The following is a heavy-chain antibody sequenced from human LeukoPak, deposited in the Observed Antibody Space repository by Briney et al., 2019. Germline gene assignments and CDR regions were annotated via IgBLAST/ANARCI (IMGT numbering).Heavy chain of an antibody. Sequence: GGSLRLSCAASGFTFSSYDMHWVRQAPGKGLEWVAFIRYDGSNKYYADSVKGRFTISRDNSKNTLYLQMNSLRAEDTAVYYCAKGGSSWPLIVVVVAATPSFDYWGQGTLVTVSS. CDR2: IRYDGSNK. V-gene: IGHV3-30*02. CDR3: AKGGSSWPLIVVVVAATPSFDY. D-gene: IGHD2-15*01. CDR1: GFTFSSYD. J-gene: IGHJ4*02.